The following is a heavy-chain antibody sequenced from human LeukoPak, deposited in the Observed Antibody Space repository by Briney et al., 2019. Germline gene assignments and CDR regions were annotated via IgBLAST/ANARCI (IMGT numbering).Heavy chain of an antibody. CDR1: GFTVSSNY. J-gene: IGHJ6*02. V-gene: IGHV3-53*01. CDR3: AREVRGYSGYDRDYYYYYGMDV. CDR2: IYSGGST. D-gene: IGHD5-12*01. Sequence: GGSLRLSCAASGFTVSSNYMSWVRQAPGKGLEWVSVIYSGGSTYYADSVKGRFTISRDNSKNTLYLQMNSLRAEDTAVYYCAREVRGYSGYDRDYYYYYGMDVWGQGTTVTVSS.